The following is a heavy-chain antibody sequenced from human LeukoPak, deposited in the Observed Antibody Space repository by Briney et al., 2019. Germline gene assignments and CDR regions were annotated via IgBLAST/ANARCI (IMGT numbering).Heavy chain of an antibody. D-gene: IGHD5-18*01. CDR2: INSDGSST. J-gene: IGHJ6*02. CDR1: GFTFSSYW. Sequence: GSLRLSCAASGFTFSSYWMHWVRQAPGKGLVWVSRINSDGSSTSYADSVKGRFTISRDNAKNTLYLQMNSLRAEDTAVYYCARDSIREPAMVDYYYYGMDVWGQGTTVTVSS. V-gene: IGHV3-74*01. CDR3: ARDSIREPAMVDYYYYGMDV.